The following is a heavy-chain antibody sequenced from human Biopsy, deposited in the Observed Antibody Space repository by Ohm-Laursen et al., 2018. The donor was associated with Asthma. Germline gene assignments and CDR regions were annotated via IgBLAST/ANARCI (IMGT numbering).Heavy chain of an antibody. J-gene: IGHJ4*02. Sequence: SLRLSCSASGFILSNYDMHWVRQAPGKGLEWVAVLSYNGNNKYYADSVRGRFTISRDNSENTLYLQMNSLRPDDTAVYYCARDVREWYLPAFDFWGQGTLVTVSS. CDR1: GFILSNYD. CDR2: LSYNGNNK. V-gene: IGHV3-30*03. D-gene: IGHD3-3*01. CDR3: ARDVREWYLPAFDF.